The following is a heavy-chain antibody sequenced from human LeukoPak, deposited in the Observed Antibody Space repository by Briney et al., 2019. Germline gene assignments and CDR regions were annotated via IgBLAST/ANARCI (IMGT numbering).Heavy chain of an antibody. CDR2: INPTTGDT. CDR1: GYTFTSYY. D-gene: IGHD3-16*01. J-gene: IGHJ4*02. CDR3: ATLGEDNSDTPFDY. V-gene: IGHV1-2*06. Sequence: GASVKVSCKASGYTFTSYYMHWVRQAPGQGLEWMGRINPTTGDTDYAQKFQGKVSMTRDTSISTAYMDVSRLRSDDTAVYYCATLGEDNSDTPFDYWGQGTLVTVSS.